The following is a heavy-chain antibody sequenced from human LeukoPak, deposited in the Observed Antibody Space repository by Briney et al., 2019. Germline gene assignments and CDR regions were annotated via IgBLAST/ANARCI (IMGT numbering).Heavy chain of an antibody. CDR1: GGSISSGDYS. J-gene: IGHJ4*02. D-gene: IGHD3-22*01. CDR3: AREEIIGYDSSGYYLY. V-gene: IGHV4-30-4*01. CDR2: IYYSGST. Sequence: SETLSLTCTVSGGSISSGDYSWSWIRQPPGKGLEWIGYIYYSGSTYYNPSLKSRVTISVDTSKNQFSLKLSSVTAADTAVYYCAREEIIGYDSSGYYLYWGQGTLVTVSS.